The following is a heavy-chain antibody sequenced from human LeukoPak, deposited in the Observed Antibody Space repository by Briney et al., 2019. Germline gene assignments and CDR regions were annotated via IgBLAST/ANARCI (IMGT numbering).Heavy chain of an antibody. D-gene: IGHD1-1*01. CDR1: GFTFGKYW. Sequence: GGSLRLSCVASGFTFGKYWMSWVRQAPGKGLEWVANIKLDGSEKNYVDSVKGRFTISRDNTKNSLYLQMNSLRAEDTAVYYCARDVQTGPTDYWGQGTLVTVSS. CDR2: IKLDGSEK. CDR3: ARDVQTGPTDY. V-gene: IGHV3-7*01. J-gene: IGHJ4*02.